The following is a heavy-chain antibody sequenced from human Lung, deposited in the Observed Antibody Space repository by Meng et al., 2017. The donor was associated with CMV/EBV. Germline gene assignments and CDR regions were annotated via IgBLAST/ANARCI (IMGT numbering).Heavy chain of an antibody. Sequence: GESXQISCTDSGFTFSSYSMNWVRQAPGKGLEWVSYISSSSSTIYYADSVKGRFTISRDNAKNSLYLQMNSLRAEDTAVYYCARGSPHWNYPPDYYGMDVXGQGXTVTVSS. CDR1: GFTFSSYS. V-gene: IGHV3-48*04. J-gene: IGHJ6*02. CDR3: ARGSPHWNYPPDYYGMDV. D-gene: IGHD1-7*01. CDR2: ISSSSSTI.